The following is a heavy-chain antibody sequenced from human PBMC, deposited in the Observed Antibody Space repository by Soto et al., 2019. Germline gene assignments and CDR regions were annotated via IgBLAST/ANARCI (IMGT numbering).Heavy chain of an antibody. CDR1: GFTFSSYG. CDR2: IWYDGSNK. V-gene: IGHV3-33*01. Sequence: QVQLVESGGGVVQPGRSLRLSCAASGFTFSSYGMHWVRQAPGKGLEWVAVIWYDGSNKYYADSVKGRFTISRGNSKNTLYLQMNSLRAEDTAVYYCARGDRVPAAIVIGFDYWGQGTLVTVSS. D-gene: IGHD2-2*01. CDR3: ARGDRVPAAIVIGFDY. J-gene: IGHJ4*02.